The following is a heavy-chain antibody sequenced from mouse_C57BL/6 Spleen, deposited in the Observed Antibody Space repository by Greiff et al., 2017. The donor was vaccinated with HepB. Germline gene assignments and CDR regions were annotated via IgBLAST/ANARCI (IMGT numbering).Heavy chain of an antibody. CDR2: IDPSDSET. CDR3: ARRQLTGTWYFDV. CDR1: GYTFTSYW. D-gene: IGHD4-1*01. J-gene: IGHJ1*03. Sequence: QVQLQQPGAELVRPGSSVKLSCKASGYTFTSYWMHWVKQRPIQGLEWIGNIDPSDSETHYNQKFKDKATLTVDKSSSTAYMQLSSLTSEDSAVYYCARRQLTGTWYFDVWGTGTTVTVSS. V-gene: IGHV1-52*01.